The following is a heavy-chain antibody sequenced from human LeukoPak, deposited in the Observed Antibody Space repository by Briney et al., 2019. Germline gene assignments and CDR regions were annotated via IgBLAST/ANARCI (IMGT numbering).Heavy chain of an antibody. V-gene: IGHV3-23*01. CDR1: GFTFSSYG. CDR2: ISGSGGST. Sequence: GSLRLSCAASGFTFSSYGMSWVRQAPGKGLEWVSAISGSGGSTYYADSVKGRFTISRDNSKNTLYLQMNSLRAEDTAVYYCARSGDCTNGVCYYPDYWGQGTLVTVSS. CDR3: ARSGDCTNGVCYYPDY. J-gene: IGHJ4*02. D-gene: IGHD2-8*01.